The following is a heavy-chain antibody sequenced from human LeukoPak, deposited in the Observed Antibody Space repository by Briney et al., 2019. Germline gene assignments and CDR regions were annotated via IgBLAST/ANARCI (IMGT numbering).Heavy chain of an antibody. CDR3: ARVGSSGWYDY. CDR1: GYTFIAYY. Sequence: ASVKVSCKASGYTFIAYYIHWVRQAPGQGLEWMGIINPSGGSTSYAQKFQGRVTMTRDTSTSTVYMELSSLRSEDTAVYYCARVGSSGWYDYWGQGTLVTVSS. D-gene: IGHD6-19*01. CDR2: INPSGGST. J-gene: IGHJ4*02. V-gene: IGHV1-46*01.